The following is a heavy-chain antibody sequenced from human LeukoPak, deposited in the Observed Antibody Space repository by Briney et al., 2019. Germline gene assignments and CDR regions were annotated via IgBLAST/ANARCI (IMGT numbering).Heavy chain of an antibody. CDR2: IYYSGST. J-gene: IGHJ4*02. V-gene: IGHV4-59*12. D-gene: IGHD5-12*01. CDR1: GGSISSYY. Sequence: SETLSLTCTVSGGSISSYYWSWIRQPPGKGLEWIGYIYYSGSTNYNPSLKSRVTISVDTSKNQFSLKLSSVTAADTAVYYCAREEYSGYARHWGQGTLVTVSS. CDR3: AREEYSGYARH.